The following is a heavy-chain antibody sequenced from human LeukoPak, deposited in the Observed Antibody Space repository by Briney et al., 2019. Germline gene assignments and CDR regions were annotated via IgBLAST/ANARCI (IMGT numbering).Heavy chain of an antibody. CDR1: GGSISSGGYY. CDR2: IYYSGST. J-gene: IGHJ4*02. Sequence: SQTLSLTCTVSGGSISSGGYYWSWIRQHPGKGLEWIGYIYYSGSTYYNPSLKSRVTISVDTSKNQFSLKLSSVTAADTAVYYCARTGPYDSRFIYWGQGTLVTVSS. CDR3: ARTGPYDSRFIY. V-gene: IGHV4-31*03. D-gene: IGHD2-21*02.